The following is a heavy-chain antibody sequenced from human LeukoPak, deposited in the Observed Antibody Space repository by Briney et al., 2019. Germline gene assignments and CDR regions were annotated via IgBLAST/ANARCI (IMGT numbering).Heavy chain of an antibody. CDR1: GGSISSSNW. J-gene: IGHJ5*02. CDR3: ARLPVRSGSFGWFDP. Sequence: SETLSLTCDVSGGSISSSNWWSWVCQPPGKGLEWIGEIYHSGSTNYNPSLKSRVTMSVDKSKNQFSLKLSSVTAADTAVYYCARLPVRSGSFGWFDPWGQGTLVTVSS. D-gene: IGHD3-22*01. V-gene: IGHV4-4*02. CDR2: IYHSGST.